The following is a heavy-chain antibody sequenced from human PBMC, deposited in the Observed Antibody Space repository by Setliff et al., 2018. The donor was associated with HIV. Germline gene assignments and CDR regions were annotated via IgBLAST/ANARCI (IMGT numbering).Heavy chain of an antibody. J-gene: IGHJ4*02. V-gene: IGHV1-69*10. CDR1: GDTFSNYD. D-gene: IGHD3-22*01. CDR2: IIPILGIA. Sequence: SVKVSCKASGDTFSNYDFNWVRQAAGQGLEWMGWIIPILGIANYAQKFQGRVTITADESTSTAYMELNSLTSEDTAVYYCAADIGDSRGFPVYWGQGTLVTVSS. CDR3: AADIGDSRGFPVY.